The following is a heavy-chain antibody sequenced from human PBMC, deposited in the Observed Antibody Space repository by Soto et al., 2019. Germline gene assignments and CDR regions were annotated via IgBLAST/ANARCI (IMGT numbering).Heavy chain of an antibody. CDR3: ARAHSSGLKTDAFDI. V-gene: IGHV3-33*01. Sequence: QVQLVESGGGVVQPGRSLRLSCAASGFTFSSYGMHWVRQAPGKGLEWVAVIWYDGSNKYYADSVKGRFTISRDNSKNTLYLQMNSLRAEDTAVYYCARAHSSGLKTDAFDIWGQGTMVTVSS. D-gene: IGHD6-19*01. CDR2: IWYDGSNK. CDR1: GFTFSSYG. J-gene: IGHJ3*02.